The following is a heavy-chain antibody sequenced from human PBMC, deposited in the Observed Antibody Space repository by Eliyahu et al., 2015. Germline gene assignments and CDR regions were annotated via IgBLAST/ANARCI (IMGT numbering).Heavy chain of an antibody. Sequence: QLQESGPGLVKPSETLSLTCSVSGTXMREGXSXWAWIRXXPGKGLEWIGTVYWSGTTYYSPSLRRRVWISADTSKGEFSLRLTSVTVADTAVYYCARAWFYGLGSRLFYFHSWGQGTLVTVSS. D-gene: IGHD3-10*01. V-gene: IGHV4-39*01. J-gene: IGHJ1*01. CDR3: ARAWFYGLGSRLFYFHS. CDR2: VYWSGTT. CDR1: GTXMREGXSX.